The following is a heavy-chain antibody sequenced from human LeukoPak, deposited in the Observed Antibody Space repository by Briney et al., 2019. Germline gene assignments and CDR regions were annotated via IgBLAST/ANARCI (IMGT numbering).Heavy chain of an antibody. CDR2: VGISSGNT. CDR3: ARDTKYAFDN. V-gene: IGHV3-48*01. J-gene: IGHJ4*02. Sequence: GGSLRLSCTASGFSFSTYSMNWVRQAPGKGLEWISYVGISSGNTKYADSVKGRFTISGDEAKNSLYLQMNSLRVEDTAVYYCARDTKYAFDNWGQGTLVTVSS. D-gene: IGHD2-2*01. CDR1: GFSFSTYS.